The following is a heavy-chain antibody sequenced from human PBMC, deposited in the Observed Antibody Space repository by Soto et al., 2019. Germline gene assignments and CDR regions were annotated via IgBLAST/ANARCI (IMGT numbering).Heavy chain of an antibody. V-gene: IGHV3-74*01. CDR3: ARDPPNPIPIDC. D-gene: IGHD2-2*02. CDR2: INSDGSDT. CDR1: GFSLSTYW. Sequence: LRLSCAASGFSLSTYWMVWVRQVPGKGLVFVSRINSDGSDTTYADSVKGRFTISRDNAKNTVYLQANSLTAEDTAMYYCARDPPNPIPIDCWGQGTLVTVSS. J-gene: IGHJ4*02.